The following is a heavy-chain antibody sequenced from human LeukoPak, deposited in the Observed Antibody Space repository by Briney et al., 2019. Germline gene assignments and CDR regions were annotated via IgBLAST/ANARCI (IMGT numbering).Heavy chain of an antibody. D-gene: IGHD2-8*02. J-gene: IGHJ4*02. CDR3: ARGLVLNGASYYFDY. V-gene: IGHV4-34*01. CDR1: GGSFSGYY. Sequence: SETLSLTCAVYGGSFSGYYWSWIRQPPGKGLEWIGEINHSGSTNYNPSLKSRVTISVDTSKNQFSLKLSSVTAADTAVYYCARGLVLNGASYYFDYWGQGTLVTVSS. CDR2: INHSGST.